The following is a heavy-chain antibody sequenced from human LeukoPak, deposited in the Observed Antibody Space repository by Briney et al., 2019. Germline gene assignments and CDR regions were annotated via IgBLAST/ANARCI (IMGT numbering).Heavy chain of an antibody. D-gene: IGHD5-18*01. J-gene: IGHJ6*02. CDR3: ARAPGYSYGSYYGMDV. CDR1: GFTLSSNY. CDR2: MYSGAST. V-gene: IGHV3-66*02. Sequence: PGGSLRLSSAASGFTLSSNYMSWVRPAPGQGLESVSVMYSGASTYYADTVKGRFTISRDYSKNALYLQMSSLRAEDTAVYYCARAPGYSYGSYYGMDVWGHGTTVTVPS.